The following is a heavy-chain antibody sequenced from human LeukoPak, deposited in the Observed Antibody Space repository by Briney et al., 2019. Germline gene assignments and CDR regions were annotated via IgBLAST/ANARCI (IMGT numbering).Heavy chain of an antibody. V-gene: IGHV4-61*02. D-gene: IGHD6-13*01. J-gene: IGHJ3*02. CDR2: IYTSGST. CDR3: ASSIAAADPDAFDI. CDR1: GGSISSGSYY. Sequence: PSQTLSLTCTVSGGSISSGSYYWRWIRQPAGKGLEWIGRIYTSGSTNYNPSLKSRVTISVDTSKNQFSLKLSSVTAADTAVYYCASSIAAADPDAFDIWGQGTMVTVSS.